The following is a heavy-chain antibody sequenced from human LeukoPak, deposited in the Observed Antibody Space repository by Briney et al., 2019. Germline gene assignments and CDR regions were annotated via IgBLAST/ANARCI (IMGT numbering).Heavy chain of an antibody. CDR1: GYSFTSYW. CDR2: IYPGDSDT. D-gene: IGHD4-17*01. J-gene: IGHJ6*02. CDR3: ASSREDYGYYYYGMDV. Sequence: GESLKISCKGSGYSFTSYWIGRVRQMPGKGLEWMGIIYPGDSDTRYSPSFQGQVTISADKSISTAYLQWSSLKASDTAMYYCASSREDYGYYYYGMDVWGQGTTVTVSS. V-gene: IGHV5-51*01.